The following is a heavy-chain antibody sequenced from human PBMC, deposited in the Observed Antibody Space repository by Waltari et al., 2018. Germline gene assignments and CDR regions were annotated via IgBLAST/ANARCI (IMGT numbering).Heavy chain of an antibody. CDR1: GGSISSGSYY. Sequence: QVQLQESGPGLVKPSQTLSLTCTVSGGSISSGSYYWSWVRQPAGTGLAWIGRIYTSGSTNNNPARRRRVTISVDTAKKQFSRKLSAVTAADTAVYYCARAGNEFVSVDAFDIWGQGTMVTVSS. V-gene: IGHV4-61*02. D-gene: IGHD3-16*02. CDR3: ARAGNEFVSVDAFDI. CDR2: IYTSGST. J-gene: IGHJ3*02.